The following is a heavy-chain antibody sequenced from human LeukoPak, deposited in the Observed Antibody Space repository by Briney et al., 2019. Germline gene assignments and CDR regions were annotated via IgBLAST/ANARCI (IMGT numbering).Heavy chain of an antibody. J-gene: IGHJ4*02. Sequence: SETLSLTCAVYGGSFSGYYWSWIRQPPGKGLEWIGEINHSGSTNYNPSLKSRVTISVDTSKNQFSLKLSSVTAADTAVYYCARGGYSYGLVLTYFDYWGQGTLVTVSS. V-gene: IGHV4-34*01. CDR3: ARGGYSYGLVLTYFDY. D-gene: IGHD5-18*01. CDR2: INHSGST. CDR1: GGSFSGYY.